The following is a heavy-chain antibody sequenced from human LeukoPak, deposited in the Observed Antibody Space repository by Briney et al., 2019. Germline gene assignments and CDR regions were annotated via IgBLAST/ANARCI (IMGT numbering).Heavy chain of an antibody. J-gene: IGHJ4*02. D-gene: IGHD3-22*01. V-gene: IGHV3-30*02. CDR1: GFTFSSYG. CDR3: AKAVVPVISQHYFDY. Sequence: GGSLRLPCAASGFTFSSYGMHWVRQAPGKGLEWVAFIRYDGSNKYYADSVKGRFTISRDNSKNTLYLQMNSLRAEDTAVYYCAKAVVPVISQHYFDYWGQGILVTVSS. CDR2: IRYDGSNK.